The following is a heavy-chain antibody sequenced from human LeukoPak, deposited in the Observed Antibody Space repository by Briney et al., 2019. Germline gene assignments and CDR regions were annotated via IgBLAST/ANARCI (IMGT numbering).Heavy chain of an antibody. CDR1: GGSISRYY. CDR3: ARLKGSGTYYLRGVGRIDY. CDR2: ISDSGST. D-gene: IGHD3-10*01. Sequence: SETLSLTCTVSGGSISRYYWSWIRQPPGKGLEWIGSISDSGSTYYNPSLKSRLTIFVDTSKNQFSLKLGSVTAADTAIYYCARLKGSGTYYLRGVGRIDYWGQGALVTVSS. V-gene: IGHV4-59*05. J-gene: IGHJ4*02.